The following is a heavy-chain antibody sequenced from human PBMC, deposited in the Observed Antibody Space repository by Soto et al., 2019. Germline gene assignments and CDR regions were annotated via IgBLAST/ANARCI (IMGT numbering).Heavy chain of an antibody. Sequence: SETLSLTCTVSGVSITSGTYYWGWIRQPPGKVLEWIGTIYYTGSTYYDPSLKSRVTISVDTSKNQFSLKLTSVTAADTAVYYCALSSGKLLWFGEPFSVSGFDPWGQGTLVTVSS. V-gene: IGHV4-39*01. CDR3: ALSSGKLLWFGEPFSVSGFDP. D-gene: IGHD3-10*01. J-gene: IGHJ5*02. CDR1: GVSITSGTYY. CDR2: IYYTGST.